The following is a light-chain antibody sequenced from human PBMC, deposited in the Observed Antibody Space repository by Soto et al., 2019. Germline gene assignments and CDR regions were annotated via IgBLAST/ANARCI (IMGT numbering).Light chain of an antibody. CDR3: CSYATPRQ. J-gene: IGLJ2*01. Sequence: QSALTQPASVAGSRGQSITISSTGTTSDVGSYNLVSWYQQHPGKAPKLIIYEVSERPSGVSTRFSGSKSGNMASLTISGLQAEDEAEYYCCSYATPRQFGGGTKVTV. CDR2: EVS. CDR1: TSDVGSYNL. V-gene: IGLV2-23*02.